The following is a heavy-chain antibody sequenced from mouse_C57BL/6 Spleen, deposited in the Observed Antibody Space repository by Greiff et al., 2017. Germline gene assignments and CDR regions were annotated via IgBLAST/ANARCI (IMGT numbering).Heavy chain of an antibody. V-gene: IGHV10-1*01. Sequence: EVKVEESGGGLVQPKGSLKLSCAASGFSFNTYAMNWVRQAPGKGLEWVARIRSKSNNYATYYADSVKDRFTISRDDSESMLYLQMNNLKTEDTAMYYCVRQDDYEAMDYWGQGTSVTVSS. CDR2: IRSKSNNYAT. CDR1: GFSFNTYA. CDR3: VRQDDYEAMDY. J-gene: IGHJ4*01.